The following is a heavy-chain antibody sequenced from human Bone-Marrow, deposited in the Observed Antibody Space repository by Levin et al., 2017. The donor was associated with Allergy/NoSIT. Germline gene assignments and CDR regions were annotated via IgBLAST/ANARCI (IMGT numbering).Heavy chain of an antibody. V-gene: IGHV5-10-1*01. Sequence: GGSLRLSCKVSGYTIDTHWISWVRQLPGNGLEWMGRIDPRNSQTNYSPSLQGHVTMSVDKSISTAFLAWSSLKAADTATYFCARLGHTGSGYGVDVWGQGTTVTVSS. J-gene: IGHJ6*02. CDR2: IDPRNSQT. CDR1: GYTIDTHW. CDR3: ARLGHTGSGYGVDV. D-gene: IGHD1-1*01.